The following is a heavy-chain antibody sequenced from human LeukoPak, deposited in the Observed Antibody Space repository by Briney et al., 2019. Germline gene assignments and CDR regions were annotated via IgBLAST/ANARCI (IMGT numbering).Heavy chain of an antibody. D-gene: IGHD5-12*01. J-gene: IGHJ4*02. Sequence: HPGRSLRLSCAASGFTFSSYGMQWFRQAPDKGLEWVAAISNDGSNKYCADSVKGRFTISRDNSKNTLYLQMNSLRAEDTAVYYCVRDGGVSGYDLLDYWGQGTLVTVSS. V-gene: IGHV3-30*03. CDR3: VRDGGVSGYDLLDY. CDR1: GFTFSSYG. CDR2: ISNDGSNK.